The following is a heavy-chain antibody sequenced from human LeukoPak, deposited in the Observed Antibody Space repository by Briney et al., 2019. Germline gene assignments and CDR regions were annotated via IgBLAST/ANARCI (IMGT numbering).Heavy chain of an antibody. D-gene: IGHD5-18*01. CDR3: AREVDTAMAKGGLPFDY. J-gene: IGHJ4*02. CDR1: GFTFSSYA. V-gene: IGHV3-23*01. CDR2: ISGSGGST. Sequence: GGSLRLSCAASGFTFSSYAMSWVRQAPGKGLEWVSAISGSGGSTYYADSVKGRFTISRDNSKNTLYLQMNSLRAEDTAVYYCAREVDTAMAKGGLPFDYWDQGTLVTVSS.